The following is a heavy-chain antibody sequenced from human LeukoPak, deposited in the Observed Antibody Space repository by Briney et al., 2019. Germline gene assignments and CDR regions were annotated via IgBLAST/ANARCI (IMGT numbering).Heavy chain of an antibody. D-gene: IGHD5-12*01. Sequence: GGSLRLSCAASGFTFSSYWMSWVRQAPGKGLEWVSVIYSGGSTYYADSVKGRFTISRDNSKNTLYLQMNSLRAEDTAVYYCARDLVASNYYYYGMDVWGQGTTVTVSS. CDR3: ARDLVASNYYYYGMDV. CDR2: IYSGGST. J-gene: IGHJ6*02. CDR1: GFTFSSYW. V-gene: IGHV3-66*01.